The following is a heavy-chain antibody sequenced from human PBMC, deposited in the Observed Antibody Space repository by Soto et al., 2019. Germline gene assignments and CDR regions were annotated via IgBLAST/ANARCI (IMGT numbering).Heavy chain of an antibody. CDR1: GGSISSSTSY. CDR3: ARPVNYYYYYMDV. J-gene: IGHJ6*03. V-gene: IGHV4-39*01. CDR2: TNYSGST. Sequence: QLQLQESGPGLVKPSETLSLTCTVSGGSISSSTSYWGWIRQPPGKGLEWIGSTNYSGSTYYSPSLKSRGTISADTSKNQFSLELSSVTAADTAVYYCARPVNYYYYYMDVWGKGTMVTVSS.